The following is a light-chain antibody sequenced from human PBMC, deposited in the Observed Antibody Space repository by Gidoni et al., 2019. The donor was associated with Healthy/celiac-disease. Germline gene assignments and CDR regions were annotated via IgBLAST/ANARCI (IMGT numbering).Light chain of an antibody. CDR1: QGISNY. Sequence: DIQMTQSPSSLSASVGDRVTITCRASQGISNYLAWYQQKPGKVPKLLIYSASTLQSGVPSRFSGSGSGTDFTLNISSLQPEDVATYYCQKYNSAPPFTFGPGTKVDIK. CDR3: QKYNSAPPFT. CDR2: SAS. J-gene: IGKJ3*01. V-gene: IGKV1-27*01.